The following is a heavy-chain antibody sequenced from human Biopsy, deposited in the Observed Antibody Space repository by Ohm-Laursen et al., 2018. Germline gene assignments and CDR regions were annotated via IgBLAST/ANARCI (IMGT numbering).Heavy chain of an antibody. V-gene: IGHV1-69*13. J-gene: IGHJ6*02. CDR3: ARGEAARVNDNYRYRLDH. Sequence: EASVKVSCNASGYSFTSYYMHWVRQAPGQGLEWMGGIMPAFGVVNYGQNFEGRVTIDADDSTTTVDLSSLTSEDTAVYYCARGEAARVNDNYRYRLDHWGQGTTVVVSS. CDR1: GYSFTSYY. D-gene: IGHD6-6*01. CDR2: IMPAFGVV.